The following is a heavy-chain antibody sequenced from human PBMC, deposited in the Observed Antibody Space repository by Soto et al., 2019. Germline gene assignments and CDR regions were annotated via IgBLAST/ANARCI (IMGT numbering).Heavy chain of an antibody. D-gene: IGHD3-10*01. CDR2: IIPIFGTP. V-gene: IGHV1-69*01. CDR1: GGIFSTYA. Sequence: QVQLVQSGAEVKKPGSSVKVSCKASGGIFSTYAISWLRQAPGQGLEWMGGIIPIFGTPNYAQRFQGRVTITADESTTTFYMEVSRMKSEDTAVYYCARDRDDYGSGNYYNRIDFWGQGTLVTVSS. J-gene: IGHJ4*02. CDR3: ARDRDDYGSGNYYNRIDF.